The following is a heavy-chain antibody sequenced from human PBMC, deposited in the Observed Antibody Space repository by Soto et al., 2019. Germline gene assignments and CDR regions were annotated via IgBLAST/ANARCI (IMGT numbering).Heavy chain of an antibody. V-gene: IGHV1-46*01. CDR1: GYTFTSYY. J-gene: IGHJ4*02. D-gene: IGHD3-10*01. CDR3: ARELNYYGSGNTNDY. Sequence: GASVKVSCKASGYTFTSYYMHWVRQAPGQGLEWMGIINPSGGSTSYAQKFQGRVTMTRDTSTSTVYMELSSLRSEDTAVYYCARELNYYGSGNTNDYWGQGTLVTVSS. CDR2: INPSGGST.